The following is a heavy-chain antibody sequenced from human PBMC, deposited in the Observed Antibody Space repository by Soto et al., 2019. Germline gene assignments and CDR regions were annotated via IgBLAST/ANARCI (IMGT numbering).Heavy chain of an antibody. CDR3: ARDNRNSPRSDAFDI. Sequence: SETLSLTCTFSGCSISSGGYYWSWIRQHPGKGLEWIGYIYYSGSTYYNPSLKSRVTISVDTSKNQFSLKLSSVTAADTAVYYCARDNRNSPRSDAFDIWGQGTMVTVSS. CDR2: IYYSGST. CDR1: GCSISSGGYY. D-gene: IGHD2-21*01. J-gene: IGHJ3*02. V-gene: IGHV4-31*03.